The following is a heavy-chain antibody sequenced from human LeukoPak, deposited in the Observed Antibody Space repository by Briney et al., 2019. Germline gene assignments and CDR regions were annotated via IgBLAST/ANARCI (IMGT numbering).Heavy chain of an antibody. V-gene: IGHV4-39*01. J-gene: IGHJ4*02. D-gene: IGHD1-26*01. Sequence: TSETLSLTCTVSGGSISSSSYYWGWIRQPPGKGLEWIGSIYYSGSTYYNPSLKSRVTISVDTSKNQFSLKLSSVTAADTVVNYCARHVGVGATLFDYWGQGTLVTVSS. CDR1: GGSISSSSYY. CDR2: IYYSGST. CDR3: ARHVGVGATLFDY.